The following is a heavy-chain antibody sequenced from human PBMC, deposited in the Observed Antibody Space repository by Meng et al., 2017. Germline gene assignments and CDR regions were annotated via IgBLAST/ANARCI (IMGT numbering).Heavy chain of an antibody. Sequence: GTGPGLVKTAGTLSLSCALSRGSITTSNLWRWVRQTPGKVLEWIGEIYPSGRTNSTSSLTSRVTISVDKSKTQFSLKLRSVTAADTAVYFCARDGRSWDWGQGTLVTVSS. CDR2: IYPSGRT. D-gene: IGHD7-27*01. CDR3: ARDGRSWD. CDR1: RGSITTSNL. V-gene: IGHV4-4*01. J-gene: IGHJ4*02.